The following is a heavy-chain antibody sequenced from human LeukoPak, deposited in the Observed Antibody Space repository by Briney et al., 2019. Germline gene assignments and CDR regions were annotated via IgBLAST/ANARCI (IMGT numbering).Heavy chain of an antibody. V-gene: IGHV4-59*01. CDR3: ATAILTYCSSTSCYGNAFDI. Sequence: SETLSLTCTVSGGSISSYCWSWIRQPPGKGLEWIGYIYYSGSTNYNPSLKSRVTISVDTSKNQFSLKLSSVTAADTAVYYCATAILTYCSSTSCYGNAFDIWGQGTMVTVSS. CDR1: GGSISSYC. D-gene: IGHD2-2*01. CDR2: IYYSGST. J-gene: IGHJ3*02.